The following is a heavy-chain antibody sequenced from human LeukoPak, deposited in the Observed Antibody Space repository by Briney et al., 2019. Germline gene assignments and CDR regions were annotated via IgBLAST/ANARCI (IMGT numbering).Heavy chain of an antibody. CDR3: AKAIIGYCSSTSCYQVDY. V-gene: IGHV3-23*01. Sequence: GGSLRLSCAASGFSFRNYAMSWVRQAPGKGLEWVSSLSGSGGDTYNADSVKGRFTISRDNSKNTLYLQMNSLRAEDTAVYHCAKAIIGYCSSTSCYQVDYWGQGTLVTVSS. CDR2: LSGSGGDT. D-gene: IGHD2-2*03. CDR1: GFSFRNYA. J-gene: IGHJ4*02.